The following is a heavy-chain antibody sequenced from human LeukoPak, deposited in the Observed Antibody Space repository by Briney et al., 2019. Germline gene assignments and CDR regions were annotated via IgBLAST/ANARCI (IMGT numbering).Heavy chain of an antibody. CDR3: ARDHNYAFDN. Sequence: GGSLRLSCTASGFPFIEYSMNWVRQAPGKGLEWISYIGIDSGNTKYADSVRGRFTISADKAKNSLYLQMNSLRVEDTAVYYCARDHNYAFDNWGQGTLVSIAS. CDR2: IGIDSGNT. D-gene: IGHD1-1*01. CDR1: GFPFIEYS. V-gene: IGHV3-48*01. J-gene: IGHJ4*02.